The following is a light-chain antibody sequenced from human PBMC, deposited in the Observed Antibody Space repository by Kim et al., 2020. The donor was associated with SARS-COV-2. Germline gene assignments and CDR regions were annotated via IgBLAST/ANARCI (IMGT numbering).Light chain of an antibody. CDR2: AAS. V-gene: IGKV1-27*01. CDR3: QSYKSAPLS. J-gene: IGKJ4*01. CDR1: QGINNN. Sequence: ASLGDRVTLTCRASQGINNNLAWYQQRPGKVPKLLMYAASTLHSGVPSRFSGSGSGTDFTLTISSLQSEDVATYYCQSYKSAPLSFGGGTKVEIK.